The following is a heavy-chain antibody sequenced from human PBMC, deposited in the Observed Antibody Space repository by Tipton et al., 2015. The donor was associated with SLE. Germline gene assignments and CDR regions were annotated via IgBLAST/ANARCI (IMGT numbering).Heavy chain of an antibody. D-gene: IGHD2-21*01. J-gene: IGHJ3*02. CDR2: VYDNGDT. CDR1: GDSISSSTYF. V-gene: IGHV4-39*01. CDR3: ARVGYCGGDCLGAFYI. Sequence: TLSLTCTVSGDSISSSTYFWGWIRQSPGRGLEWIGSVYDNGDTYYNPSLKSRVAISLDTSKNQFSLRLNSVTATDTAVYFCARVGYCGGDCLGAFYIWGQGTMATVAS.